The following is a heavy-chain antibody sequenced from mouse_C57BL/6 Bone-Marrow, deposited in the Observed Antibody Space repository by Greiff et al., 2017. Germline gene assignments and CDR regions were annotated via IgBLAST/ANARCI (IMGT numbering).Heavy chain of an antibody. V-gene: IGHV1-81*01. CDR3: ARGGQLRLRPYAMDY. CDR1: GYTFTSYG. J-gene: IGHJ4*01. D-gene: IGHD3-2*02. Sequence: VQLQESGAELARPGASVKLSCKASGYTFTSYGISWVKQRTGQGLEWIGEIYPRSGNTYYNEKFKGKATLTADKSSSTAYMELRSLTSEDSAVYVCARGGQLRLRPYAMDYWGQGTSVTVSS. CDR2: IYPRSGNT.